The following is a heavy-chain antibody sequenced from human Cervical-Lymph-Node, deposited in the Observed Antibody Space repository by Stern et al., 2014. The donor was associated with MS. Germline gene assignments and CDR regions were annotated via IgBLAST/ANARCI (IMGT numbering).Heavy chain of an antibody. CDR2: LIPFFGAT. CDR1: GDTFSSYA. CDR3: ALRRSYYVY. J-gene: IGHJ4*02. Sequence: VQLLESGSEVKKPGSSVKVSCKPSGDTFSSYALSWVRQAPGQGLEWVGGLIPFFGATRYAQKLQGRVTITPEESTGTAFMELRNLTSDDTAVYYCALRRSYYVYWGQGTLISVSS. V-gene: IGHV1-69*01. D-gene: IGHD4-11*01.